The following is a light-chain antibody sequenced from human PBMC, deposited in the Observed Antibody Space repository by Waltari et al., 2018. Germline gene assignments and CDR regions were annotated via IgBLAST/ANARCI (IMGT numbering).Light chain of an antibody. Sequence: QVVLTQSPSASASLGASVKLTCTLSSGHSSYVIAWLQQQPEKGPRYLMKVNSYGSHAKRDGIPDRFSGSSSGAGRYLTIASLQSEDGADYYCQTWGTGMGVFGGGTKLTVL. CDR3: QTWGTGMGV. V-gene: IGLV4-69*01. J-gene: IGLJ3*02. CDR2: VNSYGSH. CDR1: SGHSSYV.